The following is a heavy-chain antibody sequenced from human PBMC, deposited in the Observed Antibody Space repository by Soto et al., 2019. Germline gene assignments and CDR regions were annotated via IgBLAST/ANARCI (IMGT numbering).Heavy chain of an antibody. CDR3: ARDSGWYNVVDY. J-gene: IGHJ4*02. V-gene: IGHV4-61*01. CDR2: IYYSGST. Sequence: SETLSLTCTVPGGSISSSSYYWGWIRQPPGKGLEWIGYIYYSGSTNYNPSLKSRVTISVDTSKNQFSLKLSSVTAADTAVYYCARDSGWYNVVDYWGQGTLVTISS. CDR1: GGSISSSSYY. D-gene: IGHD6-19*01.